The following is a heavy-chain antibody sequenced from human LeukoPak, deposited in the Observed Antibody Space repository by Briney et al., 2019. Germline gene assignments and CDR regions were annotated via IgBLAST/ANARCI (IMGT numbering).Heavy chain of an antibody. J-gene: IGHJ5*02. CDR2: IYYSGST. D-gene: IGHD6-13*01. Sequence: PSETLSLTCTVSGGSISSSSYYWGWIRQPPGKGLEWIGSIYYSGSTYYNPSPKSRVTISVDTSKNQFSLKLSSVTAADTAVYYCARQGNLYSSSWWNWFDPWGQGTLVTVSS. CDR1: GGSISSSSYY. CDR3: ARQGNLYSSSWWNWFDP. V-gene: IGHV4-39*01.